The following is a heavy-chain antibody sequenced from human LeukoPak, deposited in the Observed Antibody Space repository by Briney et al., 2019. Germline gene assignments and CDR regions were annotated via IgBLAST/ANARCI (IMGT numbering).Heavy chain of an antibody. CDR1: GYTFTVYF. CDR2: INPKSGGT. J-gene: IGHJ6*02. V-gene: IGHV1-2*06. Sequence: ASVKVSCKASGYTFTVYFMYWVRQAPGQGLECMGRINPKSGGTNYARDFQGRVTMTRDTSINTAYMELSRLRSDDTAVYYCARDGSGASRYYGLDVWGQGTTVTVSS. CDR3: ARDGSGASRYYGLDV. D-gene: IGHD5-12*01.